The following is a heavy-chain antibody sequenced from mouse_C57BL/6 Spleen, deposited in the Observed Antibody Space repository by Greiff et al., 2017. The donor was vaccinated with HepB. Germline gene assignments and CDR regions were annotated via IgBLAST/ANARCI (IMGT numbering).Heavy chain of an antibody. J-gene: IGHJ3*01. Sequence: QVQLQQSGAELVRPGTSVKVSCKASGYAFTNYLIEWVKQRPGQGLEWIGVINPGSGGTNYNEKFKGKATLTADKSSSTAYMQLSSLTSEDCAVYFCARPHSGSRGFAYWGQGTLVTVSA. CDR3: ARPHSGSRGFAY. CDR2: INPGSGGT. D-gene: IGHD1-1*01. V-gene: IGHV1-54*01. CDR1: GYAFTNYL.